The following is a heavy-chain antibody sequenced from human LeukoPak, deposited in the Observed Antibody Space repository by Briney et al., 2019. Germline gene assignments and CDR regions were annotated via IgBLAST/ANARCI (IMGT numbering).Heavy chain of an antibody. CDR1: GASICSNY. Sequence: PSETLSCTCSGSGASICSNYWTWIRQPPGQGLEGIVNIYYSGTTNYNPSLKSRATISVDSSKTQYFLHLSPMTAADAVVYFWCLAHCSRTNCYDLDYFYYYMDVWGKGTTVTVSS. CDR2: IYYSGTT. CDR3: CLAHCSRTNCYDLDYFYYYMDV. J-gene: IGHJ6*03. V-gene: IGHV4-59*01. D-gene: IGHD2-2*01.